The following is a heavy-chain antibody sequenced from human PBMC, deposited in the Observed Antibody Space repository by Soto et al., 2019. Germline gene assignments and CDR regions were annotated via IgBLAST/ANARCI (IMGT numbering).Heavy chain of an antibody. CDR3: ARVGSPYDKSGDYDY. D-gene: IGHD3-22*01. J-gene: IGHJ4*02. Sequence: LRLSCAASGFTFSSYGMHWVRQAPGKGLEWVAVISYDGSNKYYADSVKGRFTISRDNSKNTLYLQMNSLRAEDTAVYYCARVGSPYDKSGDYDYWGQGTLVTVSS. CDR2: ISYDGSNK. V-gene: IGHV3-30*03. CDR1: GFTFSSYG.